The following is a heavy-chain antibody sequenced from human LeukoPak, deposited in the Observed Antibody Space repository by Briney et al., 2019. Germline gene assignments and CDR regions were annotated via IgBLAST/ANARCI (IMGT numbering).Heavy chain of an antibody. CDR2: IYYSGST. CDR1: GGSISSYY. J-gene: IGHJ6*02. V-gene: IGHV4-59*08. Sequence: SETLSLTCTVSGGSISSYYWSWIRQPPGKGLEWIGYIYYSGSTNYNPSLKSRVTISVDTSKNQFSLKLSSVTAADTAVYYCARQNYDCSGGSCYFGYYYGMDVWGQGTTVTVSS. D-gene: IGHD2-15*01. CDR3: ARQNYDCSGGSCYFGYYYGMDV.